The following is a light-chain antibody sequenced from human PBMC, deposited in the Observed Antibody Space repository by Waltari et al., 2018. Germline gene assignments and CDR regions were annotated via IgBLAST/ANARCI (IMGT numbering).Light chain of an antibody. V-gene: IGLV8-61*01. CDR1: HVSLSSTSP. CDR3: LLYMGSGIWV. CDR2: KAN. J-gene: IGLJ3*02. Sequence: QTVVTQEPALSVSPGGAVTLTRSLMHVSLSSTSPPRWYQQSPGQTPRTLVYKANIRSSGVPDRFSGSVLGNKAVLIITGAQAEDESNYYCLLYMGSGIWVFGGGTKLTVL.